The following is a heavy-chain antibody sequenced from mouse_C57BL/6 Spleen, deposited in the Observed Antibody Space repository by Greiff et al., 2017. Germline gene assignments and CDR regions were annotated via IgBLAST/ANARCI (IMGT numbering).Heavy chain of an antibody. J-gene: IGHJ4*01. CDR1: GYAFTNYL. CDR3: ARYFDYGSSYYAMDY. D-gene: IGHD1-1*01. Sequence: QVQLKESGAELVRPGTSVKVSCKASGYAFTNYLIEWVKQRPGQGLEWIGVINPGSGGTNYNEKFKGKATLTADKSSSTAYMQLSSLTSEDSAVYFCARYFDYGSSYYAMDYWGQGTSVTVSS. CDR2: INPGSGGT. V-gene: IGHV1-54*01.